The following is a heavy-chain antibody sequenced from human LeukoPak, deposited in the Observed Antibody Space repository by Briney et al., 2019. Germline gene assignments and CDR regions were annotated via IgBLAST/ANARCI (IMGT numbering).Heavy chain of an antibody. D-gene: IGHD3-22*01. CDR2: IIPIFGTA. Sequence: SVKVSCKASGYTFTSYYMHWVRQAPGQGLEWMGGIIPIFGTANYAQKFQGRVTITADESTSTAYMELSSLRSEDTAVYYCARETLITTSAFNMWGQGTMVTVSS. J-gene: IGHJ3*02. CDR1: GYTFTSYY. V-gene: IGHV1-69*13. CDR3: ARETLITTSAFNM.